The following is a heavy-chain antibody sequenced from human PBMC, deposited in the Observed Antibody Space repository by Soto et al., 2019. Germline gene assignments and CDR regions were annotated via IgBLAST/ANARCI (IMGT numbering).Heavy chain of an antibody. CDR1: GFTFSDYY. D-gene: IGHD2-8*01. J-gene: IGHJ3*02. V-gene: IGHV3-11*01. Sequence: QVQLVESGGGLVQPGGSLRLSCAASGFTFSDYYMSCIRQAPGKGLEWVSYISSSGSTIYYADSVKGRFTISGVNVKIRLYRPMTSLKAEDPAVYYCAGYSVLAFAKEYDAFDIWCQGPMVTVSP. CDR3: AGYSVLAFAKEYDAFDI. CDR2: ISSSGSTI.